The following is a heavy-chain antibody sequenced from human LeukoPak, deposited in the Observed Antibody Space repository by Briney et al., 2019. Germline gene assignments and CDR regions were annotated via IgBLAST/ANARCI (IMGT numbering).Heavy chain of an antibody. D-gene: IGHD1-1*01. J-gene: IGHJ3*02. CDR1: EFTFSSNA. CDR2: ISYDGSNK. Sequence: PGGSLRLSCAASEFTFSSNAMHWVRQAPGKGLEWVAVISYDGSNKYYADSVKGRFTISRDNSKNTLYLQMNSLRAEDTAVYYCVKDRDWNDDDNAFDIWGQGTMVTVSS. CDR3: VKDRDWNDDDNAFDI. V-gene: IGHV3-30*04.